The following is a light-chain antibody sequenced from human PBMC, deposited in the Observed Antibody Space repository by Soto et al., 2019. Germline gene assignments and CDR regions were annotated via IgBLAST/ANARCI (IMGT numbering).Light chain of an antibody. J-gene: IGLJ1*01. CDR1: SSNIGSSA. V-gene: IGLV1-44*01. Sequence: SVLTHSPSSSVTHGQIFTISCSGRSSNIGSSAVNWYQQLPGTAPKLLIYTNNHLPSRVPGRFFGSKSGTSASLTISELQSEEEGDYYCAEWDESLNVFVFGNGTKVNVL. CDR2: TNN. CDR3: AEWDESLNVFV.